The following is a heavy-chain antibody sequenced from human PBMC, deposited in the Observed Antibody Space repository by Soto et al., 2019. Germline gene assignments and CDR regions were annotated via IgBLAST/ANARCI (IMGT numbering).Heavy chain of an antibody. V-gene: IGHV3-23*01. CDR1: GFMFRNYA. CDR3: SKGRLSFDF. Sequence: LRLSCATSGFMFRNYAMNWVRQAPGKGLEWVSFVSANADGTFYADSVKGRFSISRDNSKDILYLQMNNLRVEDTAIYYCSKGRLSFDFWGPGTLVTVSS. CDR2: VSANADGT. J-gene: IGHJ4*02.